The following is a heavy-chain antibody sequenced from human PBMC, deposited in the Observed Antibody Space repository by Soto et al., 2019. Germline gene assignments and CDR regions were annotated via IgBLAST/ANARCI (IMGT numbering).Heavy chain of an antibody. CDR2: IIPIFGTA. J-gene: IGHJ4*02. V-gene: IGHV1-69*13. CDR1: GGAFSSYA. CDR3: ARSYYYDSSGYYYTFDY. Sequence: SGKGCWKASGGAFSSYAISCVRQAPGQGLEWMGGIIPIFGTANYAQKFQGRVTITADESTSTAYMELSSLRSEDTAVYYCARSYYYDSSGYYYTFDYWGQGTMVTVSS. D-gene: IGHD3-22*01.